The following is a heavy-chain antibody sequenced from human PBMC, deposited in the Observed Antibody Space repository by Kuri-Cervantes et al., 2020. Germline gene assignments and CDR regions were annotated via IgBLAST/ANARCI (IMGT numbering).Heavy chain of an antibody. CDR1: RFTFTIYS. CDR3: ARDLYGDYSFDS. CDR2: ISSSSSYI. D-gene: IGHD4-17*01. V-gene: IGHV3-21*03. Sequence: GGSLRLSCAASRFTFTIYSMNWVRQAPGKGLEWVSSISSSSSYIYYADSVKGRFTISRDNAKNSLYLQMNSLRAEDTAVYYCARDLYGDYSFDSWGQGTLVTVSS. J-gene: IGHJ4*02.